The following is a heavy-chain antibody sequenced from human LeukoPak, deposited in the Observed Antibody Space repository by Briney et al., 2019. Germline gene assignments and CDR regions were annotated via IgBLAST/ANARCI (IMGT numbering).Heavy chain of an antibody. CDR1: GFTFSSYW. V-gene: IGHV3-7*01. J-gene: IGHJ4*02. CDR2: IKQDGSEK. D-gene: IGHD6-19*01. Sequence: PGGSLRLSCAASGFTFSSYWMSWVRQAPGKGLEWVANIKQDGSEKYYVDSVKGRFTISRDDSKNTLYLQMSSLRAEDTAVYYCAKSRSIAVAGTTGHDYWGQGTLVTVSS. CDR3: AKSRSIAVAGTTGHDY.